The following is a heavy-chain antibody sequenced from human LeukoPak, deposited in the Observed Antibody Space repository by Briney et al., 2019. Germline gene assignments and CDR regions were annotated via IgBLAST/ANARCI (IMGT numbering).Heavy chain of an antibody. CDR3: AKDHTAGLTTVTLGH. D-gene: IGHD4-17*01. CDR2: ISGSGGST. V-gene: IGHV3-23*01. J-gene: IGHJ4*02. CDR1: GFTFSSYA. Sequence: GGSLRLSCAASGFTFSSYAMSWVRQAPGKVLEWVSAISGSGGSTYYADSVKGRFTISRDNSKNTLYLQMNSLRAEDTAVYYCAKDHTAGLTTVTLGHWGQGTLVTVSS.